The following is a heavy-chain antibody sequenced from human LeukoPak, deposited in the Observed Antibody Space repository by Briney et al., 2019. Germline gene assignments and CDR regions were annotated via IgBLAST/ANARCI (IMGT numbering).Heavy chain of an antibody. CDR1: GGSISSYY. CDR2: IYYSGST. CDR3: ARRRYYYDNSGYYTYYFDY. D-gene: IGHD3-22*01. J-gene: IGHJ4*02. Sequence: SETLSLTCTVSGGSISSYYWSWIRQPPGKGLEWIGYIYYSGSTNYNPSLKSRVTISVDTSKNQFSLKLSSVTAADTAVYYCARRRYYYDNSGYYTYYFDYWGQGTLVTVSS. V-gene: IGHV4-59*08.